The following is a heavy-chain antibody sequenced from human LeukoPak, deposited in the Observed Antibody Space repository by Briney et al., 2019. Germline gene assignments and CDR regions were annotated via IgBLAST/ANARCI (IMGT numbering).Heavy chain of an antibody. J-gene: IGHJ4*02. Sequence: SETLSLTCIVSGGSISSSSYYWGWIRQPPGKGLEWIGSIYYSGSTYYNPSLKSRVTISVDTSKNQFSLKLSSVTAADTAVYYCARGVYFDYWGQGTLVTVSS. CDR1: GGSISSSSYY. CDR3: ARGVYFDY. CDR2: IYYSGST. V-gene: IGHV4-39*07.